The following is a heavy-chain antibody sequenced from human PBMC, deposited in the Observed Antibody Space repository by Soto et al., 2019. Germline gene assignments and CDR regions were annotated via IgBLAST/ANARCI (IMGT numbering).Heavy chain of an antibody. CDR3: ARQVASMVGYYYYGMDV. Sequence: SETLSLTCTVSGGSISSSSYYWGWIRQPPGKGLEWIGSIYYSGSTYYNPSLKSRVTISVDTSKNQFSLKLSSVTAADTAVYYCARQVASMVGYYYYGMDVWGQGTTVTVYS. J-gene: IGHJ6*02. V-gene: IGHV4-39*01. D-gene: IGHD2-15*01. CDR1: GGSISSSSYY. CDR2: IYYSGST.